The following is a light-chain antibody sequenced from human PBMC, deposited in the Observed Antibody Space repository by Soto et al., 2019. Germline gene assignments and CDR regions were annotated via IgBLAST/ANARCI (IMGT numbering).Light chain of an antibody. CDR3: FSYAGSSIWV. J-gene: IGLJ3*02. CDR2: GVT. V-gene: IGLV2-23*02. Sequence: QSALTQPASVSGSPGQSITICCSGSRSDIGSYNNVAWYQQHPGKAPRVMIFGVTKRPSGISDRFFGSKSGSTASLTISGLQAEDEADYFCFSYAGSSIWVFGGGTKLTVL. CDR1: RSDIGSYNN.